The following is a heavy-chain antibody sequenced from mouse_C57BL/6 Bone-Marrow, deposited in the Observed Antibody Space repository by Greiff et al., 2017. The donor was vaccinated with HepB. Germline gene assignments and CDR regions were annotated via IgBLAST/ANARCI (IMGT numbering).Heavy chain of an antibody. D-gene: IGHD1-1*01. CDR3: GRDYGSGCGAY. Sequence: QVQLQQPGAELVKPGASVKLSCKASGYTFTSYWMHWVKQSPGQGLEWIGMIHPNSGSTNYNEKFKSKATLTVDKSSSTVYMQLSSLTSEDSAVYCCGRDYGSGCGAYWGQGTLVTVSA. CDR2: IHPNSGST. CDR1: GYTFTSYW. J-gene: IGHJ3*01. V-gene: IGHV1-64*01.